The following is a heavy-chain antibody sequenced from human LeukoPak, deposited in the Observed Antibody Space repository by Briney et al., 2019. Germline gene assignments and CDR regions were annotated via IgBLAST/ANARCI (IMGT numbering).Heavy chain of an antibody. Sequence: GGSLRLSCAASGFTFSSYAMHWVRQAPGKGLEWVAVISYDGSNKYYADSVKGRFTISRDNSKNTLYLQMNSLRAEDTAVYYCARDQGRIQLWERLEYYYYYYYMDVWGKGTTVTVSS. D-gene: IGHD5-18*01. J-gene: IGHJ6*03. CDR2: ISYDGSNK. CDR1: GFTFSSYA. CDR3: ARDQGRIQLWERLEYYYYYYYMDV. V-gene: IGHV3-30*04.